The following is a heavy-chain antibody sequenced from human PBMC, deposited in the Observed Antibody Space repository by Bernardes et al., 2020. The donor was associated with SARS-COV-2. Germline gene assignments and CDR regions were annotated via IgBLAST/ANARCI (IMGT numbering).Heavy chain of an antibody. CDR3: SKTLWGGASG. D-gene: IGHD2-21*01. J-gene: IGHJ4*02. Sequence: GGSLRLSCAASGFTFSNYAMSWVRQAPGKGLEWISGIDGSGDTADYADSVKGRFTISRDNSRNTLYSQMNSLRAEDTAVYYCSKTLWGGASGWGQGALVTVSS. V-gene: IGHV3-23*01. CDR1: GFTFSNYA. CDR2: IDGSGDTA.